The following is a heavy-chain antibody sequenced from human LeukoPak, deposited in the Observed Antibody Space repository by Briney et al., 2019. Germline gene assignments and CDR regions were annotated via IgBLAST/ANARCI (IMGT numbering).Heavy chain of an antibody. D-gene: IGHD3-10*01. CDR1: GYTFTGYY. Sequence: GASVKVSCKASGYTFTGYYMHWVRQAPGQGLEWMGWINPNSGGTNYAQKFQGRVTMTRDTSISTAYMELSRLRSDDTAVYYCARDRITMVRGVPNWFDPWGRGTLVTVSS. CDR3: ARDRITMVRGVPNWFDP. V-gene: IGHV1-2*02. CDR2: INPNSGGT. J-gene: IGHJ5*02.